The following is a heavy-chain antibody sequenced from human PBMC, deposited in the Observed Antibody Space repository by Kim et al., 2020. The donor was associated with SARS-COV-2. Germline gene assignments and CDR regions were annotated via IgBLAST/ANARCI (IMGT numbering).Heavy chain of an antibody. CDR3: ARHAYCSGCRRFDP. J-gene: IGHJ5*02. CDR2: IGISGGST. V-gene: IGHV3-23*01. D-gene: IGHD2-15*01. Sequence: GGSLRLSCAASGFTFSSYVMSWVRQAPGKGLEWVSTIGISGGSTYYAESVKGRFTISRDNSKNTLYLQMNSLRAEDTAVYYCARHAYCSGCRRFDPWGQGTLVTVSS. CDR1: GFTFSSYV.